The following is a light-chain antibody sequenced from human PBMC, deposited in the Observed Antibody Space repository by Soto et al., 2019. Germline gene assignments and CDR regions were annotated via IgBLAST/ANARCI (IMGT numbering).Light chain of an antibody. CDR3: QQYKNWLALT. CDR1: QSVSSN. Sequence: EIVLTQSPGTLSLSPGERATLSCRASQSVSSNLAWYQQKPGQAPRLLIYGVSTRATGIPARFSGSGSGTEFTLTISSLQSEDSAVYYCQQYKNWLALTFGGGTKVDIK. V-gene: IGKV3-15*01. J-gene: IGKJ4*01. CDR2: GVS.